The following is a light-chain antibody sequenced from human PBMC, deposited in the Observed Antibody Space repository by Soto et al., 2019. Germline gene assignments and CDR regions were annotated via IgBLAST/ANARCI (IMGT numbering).Light chain of an antibody. CDR1: SSNIGAGYE. Sequence: QAVLTQPPSVSEAPGQRVTISCTGSSSNIGAGYEAHWYQQVPGTAPKLLIYENNNRPSGVPDRFSGSKSGTSASLAITGLQAAGEAEYYCQSYDSSLSGYVFGTGTKVTVL. CDR3: QSYDSSLSGYV. CDR2: ENN. J-gene: IGLJ1*01. V-gene: IGLV1-40*01.